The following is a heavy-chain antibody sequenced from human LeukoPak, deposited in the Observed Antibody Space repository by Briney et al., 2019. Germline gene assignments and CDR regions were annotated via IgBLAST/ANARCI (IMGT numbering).Heavy chain of an antibody. V-gene: IGHV1-69*13. CDR1: GGTFNTYA. J-gene: IGHJ5*02. CDR2: IIPIFATA. D-gene: IGHD5-18*01. CDR3: ARVVTTAMVSFNWFDP. Sequence: SVKVSCEASGGTFNTYAISWVRQAPGQGLEWMGGIIPIFATANYAQKFQGRATITADESTSTAYMELSSLRSEDTAVYYCARVVTTAMVSFNWFDPWGQGTLVTVSS.